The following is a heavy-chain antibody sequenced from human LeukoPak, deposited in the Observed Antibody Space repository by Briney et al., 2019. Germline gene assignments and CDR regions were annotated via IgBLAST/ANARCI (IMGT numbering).Heavy chain of an antibody. J-gene: IGHJ5*02. CDR2: INPSGGST. CDR1: GYTFTSYY. D-gene: IGHD2-2*01. Sequence: EASVKVSCKASGYTFTSYYMHWVRQAPGQGLEWMGIINPSGGSTSYAQKFQGRVTMTRDTSTSTVYMELSSLRSEDTAVYYCARAYAAVPGRIVVVPAARAVNWFDPWGQGTLVTVSS. V-gene: IGHV1-46*01. CDR3: ARAYAAVPGRIVVVPAARAVNWFDP.